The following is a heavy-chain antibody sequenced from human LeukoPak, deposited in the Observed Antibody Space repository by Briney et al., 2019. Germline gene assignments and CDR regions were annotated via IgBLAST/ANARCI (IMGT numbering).Heavy chain of an antibody. CDR3: ARGHYYYDSSGYYSLSDY. Sequence: ASVKVSCKASGYTITGYYMHWVRQAPGQGLEWMGWINPNSGGTNYAQKFQGRVTMTRDTSISTAYMELSRLRSDDTAVYYCARGHYYYDSSGYYSLSDYWGQGTLVTVSS. J-gene: IGHJ4*02. CDR1: GYTITGYY. V-gene: IGHV1-2*02. D-gene: IGHD3-22*01. CDR2: INPNSGGT.